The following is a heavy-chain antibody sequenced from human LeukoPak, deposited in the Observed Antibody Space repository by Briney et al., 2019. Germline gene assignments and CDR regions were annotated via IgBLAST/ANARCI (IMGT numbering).Heavy chain of an antibody. V-gene: IGHV3-7*01. CDR1: GFTFSSYW. CDR2: IKKDGSEK. CDR3: AGHYDYVWGSYPFDY. J-gene: IGHJ4*02. D-gene: IGHD3-16*02. Sequence: PGGSLRLSCAASGFTFSSYWMSWVRQAPGKGLEWVANIKKDGSEKYYVDSVKGRFTISRDNAKNSLYLQMNSLRAEDTAVYYCAGHYDYVWGSYPFDYWGQGTLVTVSS.